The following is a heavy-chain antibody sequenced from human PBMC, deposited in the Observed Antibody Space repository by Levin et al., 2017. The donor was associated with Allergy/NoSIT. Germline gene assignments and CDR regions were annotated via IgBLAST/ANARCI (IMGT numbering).Heavy chain of an antibody. CDR3: ARYVAGLNYYFDY. Sequence: GESLKISCAASGFTFSDYYMSWIRQAPGKGLEWVSYISSSSSYTNYADSVKGRFTISRDNAKNSLYLQMNSLRAEDTAVYYCARYVAGLNYYFDYWGQGTLVTVSS. D-gene: IGHD6-19*01. CDR1: GFTFSDYY. CDR2: ISSSSSYT. V-gene: IGHV3-11*03. J-gene: IGHJ4*02.